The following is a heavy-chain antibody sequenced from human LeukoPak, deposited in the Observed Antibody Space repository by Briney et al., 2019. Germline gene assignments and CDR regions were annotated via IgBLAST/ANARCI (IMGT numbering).Heavy chain of an antibody. D-gene: IGHD1-26*01. CDR1: GFTFSSYS. Sequence: GGSLRLSCAASGFTFSSYSMNWVRQAPGKGLEWVSSISSSSSYIYYADSVKGRFIISRDNAKNSLYLQMNSLRAEDTAVYYCARALVGAEIDYWGQGTLVTVSS. V-gene: IGHV3-21*01. CDR2: ISSSSSYI. CDR3: ARALVGAEIDY. J-gene: IGHJ4*02.